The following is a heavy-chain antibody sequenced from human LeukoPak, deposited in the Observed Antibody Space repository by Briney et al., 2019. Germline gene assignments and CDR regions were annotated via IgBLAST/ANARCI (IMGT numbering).Heavy chain of an antibody. CDR1: GYTFTSYY. D-gene: IGHD3-3*01. CDR3: ARGLRFLEWLSQSPPNGMDV. CDR2: INPSGGST. Sequence: GASVKVSCKASGYTFTSYYMHWVRQAPGQGLEWMGIINPSGGSTSYAQKFQGRVTMTRDTSTSTVYMELSSLRSEDTAVYYCARGLRFLEWLSQSPPNGMDVWRQGTTVTVSS. J-gene: IGHJ6*02. V-gene: IGHV1-46*01.